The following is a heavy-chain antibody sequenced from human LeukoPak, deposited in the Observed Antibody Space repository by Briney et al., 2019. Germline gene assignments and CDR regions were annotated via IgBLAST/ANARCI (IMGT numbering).Heavy chain of an antibody. J-gene: IGHJ4*02. CDR3: AKDGEYYYDSRLDY. Sequence: GGSLRLSCAASGFTFSSYGMHWVRQAPGKGLEWAAFIRYDGSNKYYADSVKGRFTISRDNSKNTLYLQMNSLRAEDTAVYYCAKDGEYYYDSRLDYWGQGTLVTVSS. CDR1: GFTFSSYG. D-gene: IGHD3-22*01. V-gene: IGHV3-30*02. CDR2: IRYDGSNK.